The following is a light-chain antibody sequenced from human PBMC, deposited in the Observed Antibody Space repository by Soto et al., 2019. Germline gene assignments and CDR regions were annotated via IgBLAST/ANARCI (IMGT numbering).Light chain of an antibody. V-gene: IGLV1-40*01. Sequence: QSVLTQPPSVSGAPGQRVTISCTGSSSNIGAGYDVHWYQHLPGTAPKLLIYGNSNRPSGVPDRFSGSKSGTSASLAITGLQAEDEADYYCQSYDSSLSGSVFGGGTNLTVL. CDR3: QSYDSSLSGSV. J-gene: IGLJ3*02. CDR1: SSNIGAGYD. CDR2: GNS.